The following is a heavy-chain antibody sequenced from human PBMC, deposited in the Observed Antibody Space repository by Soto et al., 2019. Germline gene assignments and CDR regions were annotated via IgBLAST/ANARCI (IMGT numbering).Heavy chain of an antibody. J-gene: IGHJ5*02. CDR1: GGSISSGAYY. CDR2: IYYSGST. Sequence: SETLSLTCTVSGGSISSGAYYWSWIRQHPGKGLEWIGYIYYSGSTYYNPSLKSRVTISVDTSKNQFSLKLSSVTAADTAVYYCARERPDGSRLDPWGQGTLVTVSS. D-gene: IGHD6-13*01. V-gene: IGHV4-31*03. CDR3: ARERPDGSRLDP.